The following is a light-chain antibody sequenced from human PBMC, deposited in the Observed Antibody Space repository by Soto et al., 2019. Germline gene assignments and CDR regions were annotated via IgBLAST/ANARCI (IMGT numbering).Light chain of an antibody. CDR1: SSNIGAGYD. Sequence: QSVLTQPPSVSGAPGQRVTISCTGSSSNIGAGYDVHWYQQLPGTAPKLLIYDNSNRPSGVPDRFSGSKSGTSASLAITGLQAEDEADYYCQSYDSSLSGWVFGGGTKLNVL. J-gene: IGLJ3*02. V-gene: IGLV1-40*01. CDR2: DNS. CDR3: QSYDSSLSGWV.